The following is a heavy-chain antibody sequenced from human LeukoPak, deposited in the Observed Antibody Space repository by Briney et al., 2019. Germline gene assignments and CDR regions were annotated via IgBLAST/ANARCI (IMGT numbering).Heavy chain of an antibody. V-gene: IGHV4-39*01. CDR3: ARSGSLSDDYVWGSYRAFDI. J-gene: IGHJ3*02. Sequence: SETLSLTCTVSGGSISSSSYYWGWIRQPPGKGLEWIGSIYYSGSTYYNPSLKSRVTISVATSKNQFSLKLSSVTAADTAVYYCARSGSLSDDYVWGSYRAFDIWGQGTMVTVSS. D-gene: IGHD3-16*02. CDR2: IYYSGST. CDR1: GGSISSSSYY.